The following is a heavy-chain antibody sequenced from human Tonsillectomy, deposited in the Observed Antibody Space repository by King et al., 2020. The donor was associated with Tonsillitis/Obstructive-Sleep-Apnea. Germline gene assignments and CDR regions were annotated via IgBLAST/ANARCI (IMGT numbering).Heavy chain of an antibody. Sequence: VQLVQSGSELKKPGASVKVSCKASGYTFINYNINWVRQAPGQGLEWMGWINTNTGNPTYAQGLTGRFVFSLDTSVSTAYLQISSLKAEDTAVYYCARAEAILSLYYYYYMAVWGKGTTVTVSS. CDR3: ARAEAILSLYYYYYMAV. V-gene: IGHV7-4-1*02. D-gene: IGHD3-10*01. CDR2: INTNTGNP. J-gene: IGHJ6*03. CDR1: GYTFINYN.